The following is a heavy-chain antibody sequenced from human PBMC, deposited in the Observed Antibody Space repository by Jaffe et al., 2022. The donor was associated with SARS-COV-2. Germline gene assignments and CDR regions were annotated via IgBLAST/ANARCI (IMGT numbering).Heavy chain of an antibody. D-gene: IGHD2-2*01. CDR3: ATISSPADY. CDR2: VKRDGSEK. V-gene: IGHV3-7*01. Sequence: EVQLVESGGALVQPGGSLRLSCVGSGVTFTSWMSWVRQAPGKGLEWVANVKRDGSEKYYVDSVKGRFTISRDNAKNSLYLEMNSLRVEDTAVYYCATISSPADYWGQGTLVTVSS. J-gene: IGHJ4*02. CDR1: GVTFTSW.